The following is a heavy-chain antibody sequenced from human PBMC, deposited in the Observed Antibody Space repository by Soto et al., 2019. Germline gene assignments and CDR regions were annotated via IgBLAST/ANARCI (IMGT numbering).Heavy chain of an antibody. D-gene: IGHD3-10*01. J-gene: IGHJ6*02. CDR1: GLTFSDHY. Sequence: QVQLVESGGGLVKPGGSLRLSCAASGLTFSDHYMTWIRQAPGKGLEWISYISSSAGTIYYADSVKGRFTISRDNAKNSLYLQMTNLRAEDTAVYYCARAPYFGSGTYYYSALDVWGQGTTVTVSS. CDR3: ARAPYFGSGTYYYSALDV. CDR2: ISSSAGTI. V-gene: IGHV3-11*01.